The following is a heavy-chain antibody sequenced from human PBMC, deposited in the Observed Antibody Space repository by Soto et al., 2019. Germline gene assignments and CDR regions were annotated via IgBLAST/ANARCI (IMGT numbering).Heavy chain of an antibody. D-gene: IGHD3-10*01. CDR1: GYTFNNYD. V-gene: IGHV1-8*02. Sequence: ASVKVSCKASGYTFNNYDIHWVRQAPGHGLEWMGWMNPNSGNTGYAQNFRGRVTMTQDTAIGTAYMELSSLRSDDTATYYCTRAYGAETFDFWGQGTRVTVSS. J-gene: IGHJ5*01. CDR2: MNPNSGNT. CDR3: TRAYGAETFDF.